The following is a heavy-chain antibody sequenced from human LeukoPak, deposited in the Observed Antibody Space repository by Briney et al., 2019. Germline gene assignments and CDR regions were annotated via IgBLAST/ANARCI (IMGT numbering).Heavy chain of an antibody. Sequence: TGGSLRLSCAASGFTVSRNYMSWVRQAPGKGLEWVSVIYSGGSTYYADSVQGRFTISRDNSKNTLYLQLNSLRAEDTAVYHCARASLWFDSSGYYFDYWGQGTLVTVSS. D-gene: IGHD3-22*01. J-gene: IGHJ4*02. V-gene: IGHV3-66*01. CDR1: GFTVSRNY. CDR3: ARASLWFDSSGYYFDY. CDR2: IYSGGST.